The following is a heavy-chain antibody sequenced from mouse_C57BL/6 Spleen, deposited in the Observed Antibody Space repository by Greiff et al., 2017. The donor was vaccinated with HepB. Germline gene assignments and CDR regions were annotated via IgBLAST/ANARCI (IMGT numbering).Heavy chain of an antibody. CDR3: ARDLDDYYAMDY. CDR1: GYAFSSSW. Sequence: QVQLKQSGPELVKPGASVKISCKASGYAFSSSWMNWVKQRPGKGLEWIGRIYPGDGDTNYNGKFKGKATLTADKSSSTAYMQLSSLTSEDSAVYFCARDLDDYYAMDYWGQGTSVTVSS. J-gene: IGHJ4*01. V-gene: IGHV1-82*01. CDR2: IYPGDGDT.